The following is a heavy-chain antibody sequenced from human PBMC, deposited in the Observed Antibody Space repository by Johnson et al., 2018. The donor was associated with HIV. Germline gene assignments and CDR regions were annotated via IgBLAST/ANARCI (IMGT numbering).Heavy chain of an antibody. V-gene: IGHV3-9*01. Sequence: VQLVESGGGLVKPGGSLRLSCAASGFTFSSYAMHWVRQAPGKGLEWVSGISWNSGSIDYADSVKGRFTISRDNAKNSLYLQMNSLRAEDTALYYCASRGDYGDYGGAFDIWGQGTMVTVSS. J-gene: IGHJ3*02. CDR1: GFTFSSYA. CDR2: ISWNSGSI. D-gene: IGHD4-17*01. CDR3: ASRGDYGDYGGAFDI.